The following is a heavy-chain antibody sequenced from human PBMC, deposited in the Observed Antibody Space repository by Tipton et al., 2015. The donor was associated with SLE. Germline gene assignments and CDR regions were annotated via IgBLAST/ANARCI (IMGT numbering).Heavy chain of an antibody. CDR1: GFTFSSYS. Sequence: SLRLSCAASGFTFSSYSMNWVRQAPGKGLEWVSSISSSSSYIYYADSVKGRVTISRDNANNSLYLQMNSLRAEDTAVYYCAREVVAAHNWCDPWGQGTLVTVSS. CDR2: ISSSSSYI. CDR3: AREVVAAHNWCDP. V-gene: IGHV3-21*03. D-gene: IGHD2-15*01. J-gene: IGHJ5*02.